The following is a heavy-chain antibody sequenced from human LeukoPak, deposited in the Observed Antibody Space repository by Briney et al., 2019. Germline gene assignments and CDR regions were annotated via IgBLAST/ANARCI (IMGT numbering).Heavy chain of an antibody. CDR1: GFTFSSYW. V-gene: IGHV3-7*01. CDR3: ARANYGVYYYYMDV. Sequence: GGSLRLSCAASGFTFSSYWMSWVRQAPGKGLEWVANIKQDGSEKYYVDSVKGRFTISRDNAKNSLYLQMNSLRAEDTAVYYCARANYGVYYYYMDVWGKGTTVTVSS. CDR2: IKQDGSEK. J-gene: IGHJ6*03. D-gene: IGHD4-17*01.